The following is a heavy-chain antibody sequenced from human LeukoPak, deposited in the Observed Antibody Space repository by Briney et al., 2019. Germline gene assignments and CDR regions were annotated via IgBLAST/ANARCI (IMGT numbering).Heavy chain of an antibody. Sequence: ASVKVSCKASGYTFTTYYMHWVRQAPGQGLEWLGIINPSGGSTSYAQKFQGRVTMTRDTSTSTVYMELSSLRSEDTAVYYCARDHDYDSSGYISVQHWGQGTLVTVSS. CDR1: GYTFTTYY. V-gene: IGHV1-46*01. CDR2: INPSGGST. CDR3: ARDHDYDSSGYISVQH. D-gene: IGHD3-22*01. J-gene: IGHJ1*01.